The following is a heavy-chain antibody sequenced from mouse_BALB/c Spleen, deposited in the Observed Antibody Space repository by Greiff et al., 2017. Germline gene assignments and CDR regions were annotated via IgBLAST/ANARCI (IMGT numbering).Heavy chain of an antibody. CDR1: GYTFTSYW. Sequence: QVQLQQSGAELARPGASVKLSCKASGYTFTSYWMQWVKQRPGQGLEWIGAIYPGDGDTRYTQKFKGKATLTVDKSSSTAYMELRSLTSEDSAVYYCARSDDFDYWGQGTTLTVSS. CDR3: ARSDDFDY. CDR2: IYPGDGDT. D-gene: IGHD2-3*01. J-gene: IGHJ2*01. V-gene: IGHV1-87*01.